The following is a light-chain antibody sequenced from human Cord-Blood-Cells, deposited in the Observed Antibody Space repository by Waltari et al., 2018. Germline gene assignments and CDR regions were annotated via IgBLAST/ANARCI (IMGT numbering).Light chain of an antibody. CDR2: DVS. Sequence: QSALTQPASVSGSPGQSITIPCTGTSSDVGGYNYVSWYQQPPGKAPTLMIYDVSNRPSGVSNRFSGSKSGNTASLTISGLQAEDEADYYCSSYTSSSNYVFGTGTKVTVL. J-gene: IGLJ1*01. CDR3: SSYTSSSNYV. V-gene: IGLV2-14*01. CDR1: SSDVGGYNY.